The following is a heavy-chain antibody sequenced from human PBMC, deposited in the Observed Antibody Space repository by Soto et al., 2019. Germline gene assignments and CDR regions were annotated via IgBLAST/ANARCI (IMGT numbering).Heavy chain of an antibody. V-gene: IGHV3-30*03. J-gene: IGHJ6*02. CDR1: GFTFSTYA. CDR2: LSYDGSNK. CDR3: ARVVPAAMYYYYGMVV. Sequence: QVQLVESGGGVVQPGRSLRLSCAASGFTFSTYAMHWVGQGPGKGLEWVAVLSYDGSNKYYADSVKGRFTISRDNSKNTLYLQMNSLRAEDTAVYYCARVVPAAMYYYYGMVVWGQGTTVTVSS. D-gene: IGHD2-2*01.